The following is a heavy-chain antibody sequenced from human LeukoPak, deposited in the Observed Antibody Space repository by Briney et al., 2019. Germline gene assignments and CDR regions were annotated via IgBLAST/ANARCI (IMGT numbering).Heavy chain of an antibody. J-gene: IGHJ6*02. D-gene: IGHD6-19*01. CDR1: GYTFTSYY. Sequence: ASVKVSCKASGYTFTSYYMHWVRQAPGQGLEWMGIINPSGGSTSYAQKFQGRVAMTRDTSTSTVYMELSSLRSEDTAVYYCARGAGIAVAGVYYYYGMDVWGQGTTVTVSS. V-gene: IGHV1-46*01. CDR3: ARGAGIAVAGVYYYYGMDV. CDR2: INPSGGST.